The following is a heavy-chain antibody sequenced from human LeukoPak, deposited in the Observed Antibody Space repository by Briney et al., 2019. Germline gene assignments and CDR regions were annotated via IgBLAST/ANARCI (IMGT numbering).Heavy chain of an antibody. CDR1: GGSFSSGGHY. CDR3: ARLVCGGGSCPAEFDY. J-gene: IGHJ4*02. D-gene: IGHD2-15*01. V-gene: IGHV4-39*01. Sequence: SETLSLTCIVSGGSFSSGGHYWGWIRQPPGKGLEWIGSIYYSGSTYYNPSLNNRVTIFIDMSKNQFSLRLNSVTATDTAVYYCARLVCGGGSCPAEFDYWGQGTLVTVSS. CDR2: IYYSGST.